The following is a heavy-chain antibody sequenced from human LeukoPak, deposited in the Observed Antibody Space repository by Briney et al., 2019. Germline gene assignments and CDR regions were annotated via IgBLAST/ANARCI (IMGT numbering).Heavy chain of an antibody. V-gene: IGHV3-23*01. CDR2: ISGSGGST. D-gene: IGHD6-19*01. Sequence: AGGSLRLSCAASGFTFSSYAMSWVRQAPGKGLEWVSAISGSGGSTYYADSVKGRFTISRDNSKNTLYLQMNSLRAEDTAFYYCARDYSSGWYGSVHWGQGTPVTVSS. CDR3: ARDYSSGWYGSVH. CDR1: GFTFSSYA. J-gene: IGHJ4*02.